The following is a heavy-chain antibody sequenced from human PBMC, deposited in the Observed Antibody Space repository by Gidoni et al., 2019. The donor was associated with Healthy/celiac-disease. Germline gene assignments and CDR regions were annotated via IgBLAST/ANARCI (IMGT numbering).Heavy chain of an antibody. Sequence: EVQLVQSGAEVKKPGESLRISCRGSGYSFPRYWISWVRQMPGKGLEWMGRIDASDSYTNYSPSFQGHVTISADKSISTAYLQWSSLKASDTAMYYCARTLLWFGDPNWFDPWGQGTLVTVSS. CDR3: ARTLLWFGDPNWFDP. CDR2: IDASDSYT. D-gene: IGHD3-10*01. V-gene: IGHV5-10-1*03. CDR1: GYSFPRYW. J-gene: IGHJ5*02.